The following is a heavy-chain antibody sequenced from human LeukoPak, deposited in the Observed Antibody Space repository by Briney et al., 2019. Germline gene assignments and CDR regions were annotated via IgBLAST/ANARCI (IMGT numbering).Heavy chain of an antibody. CDR3: ARDHNDGYNFY. CDR1: GFAFSSDW. J-gene: IGHJ4*02. CDR2: IKEDGSAK. D-gene: IGHD3-22*01. Sequence: GSLRLSCVASGFAFSSDWMTWVRQAPGKGLEWLANIKEDGSAKYYVDSVKGRFIISRDNAKNSLYLQMNSLRVEDTAVYFCARDHNDGYNFYWGRGAVVTVSS. V-gene: IGHV3-7*01.